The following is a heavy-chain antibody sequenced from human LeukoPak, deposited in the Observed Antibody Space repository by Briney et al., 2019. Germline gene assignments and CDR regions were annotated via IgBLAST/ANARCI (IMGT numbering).Heavy chain of an antibody. CDR2: ISSSSSYI. D-gene: IGHD1-1*01. J-gene: IGHJ4*02. V-gene: IGHV3-21*01. Sequence: SGGSLRLSCAASGFTFSSYSMNWVRQAPGKGLECVSSISSSSSYIYYADSVKGRFTISRDNAKNSLYLQMNSLRAEDTAVYYCARAYNWNGVDYWGQGTLVTVSS. CDR3: ARAYNWNGVDY. CDR1: GFTFSSYS.